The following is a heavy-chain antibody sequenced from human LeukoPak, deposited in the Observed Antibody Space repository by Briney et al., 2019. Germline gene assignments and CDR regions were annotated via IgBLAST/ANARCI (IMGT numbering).Heavy chain of an antibody. V-gene: IGHV3-21*01. D-gene: IGHD6-19*01. J-gene: IGHJ4*02. Sequence: PGGSLRLSCAASGFTFSSYSMNWVRQAPGKGLEWVSSISSSSGYIYYADSVKGRFTISRDSAKNSLYLQMNSLRAEDTAVYYCASVLAVAGSQVDYWGQGTLVTVSS. CDR3: ASVLAVAGSQVDY. CDR1: GFTFSSYS. CDR2: ISSSSGYI.